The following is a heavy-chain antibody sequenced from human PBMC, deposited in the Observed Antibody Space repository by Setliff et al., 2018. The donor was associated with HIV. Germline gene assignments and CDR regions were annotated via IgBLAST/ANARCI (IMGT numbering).Heavy chain of an antibody. CDR3: SGYSSGYIAPFDI. V-gene: IGHV3-20*04. J-gene: IGHJ3*02. Sequence: GSLRLSCAASEFKFDDYGMSWVRQAPGKGLEWVSGLNWRGDTTYYADSVKGRFTISRDNAKTSLYLQMNSLRAEDTAVYYFSGYSSGYIAPFDIWGQGTMVTVSS. D-gene: IGHD3-22*01. CDR2: LNWRGDTT. CDR1: EFKFDDYG.